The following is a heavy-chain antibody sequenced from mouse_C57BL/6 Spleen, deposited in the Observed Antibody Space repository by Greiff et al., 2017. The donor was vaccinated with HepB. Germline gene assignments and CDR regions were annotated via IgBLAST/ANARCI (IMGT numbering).Heavy chain of an antibody. V-gene: IGHV1-54*01. CDR2: INPGSGGT. CDR1: GYAFTNYL. CDR3: ARGDYGYDFDY. D-gene: IGHD2-2*01. J-gene: IGHJ2*01. Sequence: VQLQESGAELVRPGTSVKVSCKASGYAFTNYLIEWVKQRPGQGLEWIGVINPGSGGTNYNEKFKGKATLTADKSSSTAYMQLSSLTSEDSAVYFCARGDYGYDFDYWGQGTTLTVSS.